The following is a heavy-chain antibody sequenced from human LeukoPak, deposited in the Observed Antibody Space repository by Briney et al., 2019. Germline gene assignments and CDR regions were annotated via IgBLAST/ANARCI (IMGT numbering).Heavy chain of an antibody. J-gene: IGHJ3*02. CDR1: EFSVGSNY. V-gene: IGHV3-66*01. CDR2: IYSGGST. D-gene: IGHD2-15*01. CDR3: AKDSVVVVVPDAFDI. Sequence: GGSLRLSCAASEFSVGSNYMTWVRQAPGKGLEWVSLIYSGGSTHYADSVKGRFTISRDNSKNTLYLQMNSLRAEDTAVYYCAKDSVVVVVPDAFDIWGQGTMVTVSS.